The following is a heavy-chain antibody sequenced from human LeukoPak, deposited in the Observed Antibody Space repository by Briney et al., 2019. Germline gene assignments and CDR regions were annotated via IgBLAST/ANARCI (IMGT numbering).Heavy chain of an antibody. CDR1: GYTFTSYG. CDR3: ARLSVTFGGVIVIPGDY. V-gene: IGHV1-18*01. Sequence: ASVKVSCKASGYTFTSYGISWVRQAPGQGLEWMGWISAYNGNTNYAQKLQGRVTMTTDTSTSTAYMELRSLRSDDTAVYSCARLSVTFGGVIVIPGDYWGQGTLVTVSS. D-gene: IGHD3-16*02. J-gene: IGHJ4*02. CDR2: ISAYNGNT.